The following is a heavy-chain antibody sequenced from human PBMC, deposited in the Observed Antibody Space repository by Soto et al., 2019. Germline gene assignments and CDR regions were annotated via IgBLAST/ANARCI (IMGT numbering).Heavy chain of an antibody. CDR3: ARDPRGSGYYGGDNWFDP. J-gene: IGHJ5*02. CDR2: IYHSGST. V-gene: IGHV4-38-2*02. CDR1: GYSISSGYY. D-gene: IGHD3-22*01. Sequence: SETLSLTCAVSGYSISSGYYWGWIRQPPGKGLEWIGSIYHSGSTYYNPSLKSRVTISVDTSKNQFSLKLSSVTAADTAVYYCARDPRGSGYYGGDNWFDPWGQGTLVTVSS.